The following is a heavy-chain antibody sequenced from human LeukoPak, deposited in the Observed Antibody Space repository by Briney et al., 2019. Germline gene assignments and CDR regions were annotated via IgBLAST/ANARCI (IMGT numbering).Heavy chain of an antibody. CDR2: IYYSGST. D-gene: IGHD6-6*01. J-gene: IGHJ6*02. Sequence: SETLSLTCTVSGGSISSYYWSWLRQPPGKGLEWLGYIYYSGSTNYNPSLKSRVTISVDTSKNQFSLKLSSVTAADTAVYYCARAPYSSSSHYYYYYGMDVWGQGTTVTVSS. CDR1: GGSISSYY. V-gene: IGHV4-59*01. CDR3: ARAPYSSSSHYYYYYGMDV.